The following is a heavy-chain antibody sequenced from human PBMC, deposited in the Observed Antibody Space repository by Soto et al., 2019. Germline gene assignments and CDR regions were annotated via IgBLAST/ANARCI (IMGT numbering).Heavy chain of an antibody. CDR3: ATDTSSWYGWFDP. CDR1: GFTFSSYG. Sequence: QVQLVESGGGVVQPGRSLRLSCAASGFTFSSYGMHWVRQAPGKGLEWVAVISYDENNKNYADSVKGRFTISRDNSKNTLYLQMNTLRAEDTAVYYCATDTSSWYGWFDPWGQGSLVTVSS. D-gene: IGHD6-13*01. J-gene: IGHJ5*02. CDR2: ISYDENNK. V-gene: IGHV3-30*03.